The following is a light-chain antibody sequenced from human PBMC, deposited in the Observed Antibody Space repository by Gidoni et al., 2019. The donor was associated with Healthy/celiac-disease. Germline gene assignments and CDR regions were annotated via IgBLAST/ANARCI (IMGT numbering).Light chain of an antibody. Sequence: AIQLPQPPSTRSASVGDRVTITCLASQGISSAFAWYQQKPGKAPKLLIYDASSVESGVPSRFIGSGSGTDFTLTISSLQPEDFATYYCQQYNSYPITFGQXTRLEIK. CDR2: DAS. CDR3: QQYNSYPIT. V-gene: IGKV1-13*02. CDR1: QGISSA. J-gene: IGKJ5*01.